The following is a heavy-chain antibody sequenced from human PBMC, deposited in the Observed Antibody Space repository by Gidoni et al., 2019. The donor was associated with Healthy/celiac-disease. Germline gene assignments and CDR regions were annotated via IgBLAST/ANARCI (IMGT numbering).Heavy chain of an antibody. D-gene: IGHD6-19*01. Sequence: EVQLLESGGGLVQPGGYLRLSCAASGVTVRSEAMSWVRHAPGKGLEWVSAISCSGGRTYYAASVKGRFTISRDNSKNTLYLQMNSLRAEDTAVYYCAKDRLPRIAVAGTRVTDYWGQGTLVTVSS. CDR3: AKDRLPRIAVAGTRVTDY. CDR1: GVTVRSEA. CDR2: ISCSGGRT. V-gene: IGHV3-23*01. J-gene: IGHJ4*02.